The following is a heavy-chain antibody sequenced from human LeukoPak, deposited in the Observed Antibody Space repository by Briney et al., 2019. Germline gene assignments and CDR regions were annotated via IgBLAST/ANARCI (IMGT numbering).Heavy chain of an antibody. V-gene: IGHV3-74*01. CDR2: INEDASII. Sequence: GGSLRLSCAASGFSFSNDCMCWVRQAPGKGLEWVSRINEDASIISYADSVKGRFTISRDKAKNTVSLQMSSLRAEDTAVYYCAKVNGTLSGWSSMDVWGQGTTVTVSS. J-gene: IGHJ6*02. CDR3: AKVNGTLSGWSSMDV. CDR1: GFSFSNDC. D-gene: IGHD6-19*01.